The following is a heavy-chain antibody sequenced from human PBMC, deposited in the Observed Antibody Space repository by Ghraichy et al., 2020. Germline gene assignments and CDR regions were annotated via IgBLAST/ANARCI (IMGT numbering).Heavy chain of an antibody. CDR3: ARDINLVYYYDSSGHLNVFDY. V-gene: IGHV1-46*01. D-gene: IGHD3-22*01. CDR2: INPSGGST. J-gene: IGHJ4*02. Sequence: ASVKVSCKASGYTFTSYYLHWVRQAPGQGLEWMGIINPSGGSTSYAPNFQGRVTMTRDTSTSTVYMELSSLRSEDTAEYYCARDINLVYYYDSSGHLNVFDYWGQGTLVTVSS. CDR1: GYTFTSYY.